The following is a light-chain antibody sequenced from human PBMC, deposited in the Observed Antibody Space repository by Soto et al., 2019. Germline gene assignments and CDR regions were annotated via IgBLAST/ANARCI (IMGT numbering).Light chain of an antibody. CDR3: QQRSTWPLS. V-gene: IGKV3-11*01. Sequence: VLTQFPATLSLSPGESATLSCRANQSVSRHLAWYQHKPSRPPRLLIFGASDRATGIPARFSGSGSGTDFTLTISSLEADDVAVYYCQQRSTWPLSFGGWTKVEI. CDR1: QSVSRH. CDR2: GAS. J-gene: IGKJ4*01.